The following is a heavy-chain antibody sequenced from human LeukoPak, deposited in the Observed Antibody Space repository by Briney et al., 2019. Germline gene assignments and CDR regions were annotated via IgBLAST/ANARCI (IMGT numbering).Heavy chain of an antibody. V-gene: IGHV3-48*01. Sequence: TGGSLRLSCAASGFTFSSYAMSWVRQAPGKGLEWVSAISSSSSTIYYADSVKGRFTISRDNAKNSLHLQMNSLRAEDTAVYYCARDTILDYWGQGTPVTVSS. CDR3: ARDTILDY. CDR1: GFTFSSYA. J-gene: IGHJ4*02. D-gene: IGHD5-24*01. CDR2: ISSSSSTI.